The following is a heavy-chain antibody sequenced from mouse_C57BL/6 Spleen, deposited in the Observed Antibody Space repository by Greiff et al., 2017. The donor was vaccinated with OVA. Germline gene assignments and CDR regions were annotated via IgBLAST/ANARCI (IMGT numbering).Heavy chain of an antibody. CDR2: IRSKSSNYAT. V-gene: IGHV10-3*01. J-gene: IGHJ4*01. Sequence: GGGLVQPTGSLTLSCAASGFTFIPYAMHWVRQAPGKGLEWVARIRSKSSNYATYYAASVKDRFTISRDESQSMLYLQMNNLKTEDTAMYYCVVYDYERVDYWGQGTSVTVSS. D-gene: IGHD2-4*01. CDR3: VVYDYERVDY. CDR1: GFTFIPYA.